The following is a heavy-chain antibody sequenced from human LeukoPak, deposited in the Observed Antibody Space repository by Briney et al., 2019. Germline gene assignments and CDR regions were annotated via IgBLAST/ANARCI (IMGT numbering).Heavy chain of an antibody. CDR3: AELGITMIGGV. Sequence: WGSLRLSRAASGFTFSRFEMNWVRQAPGKGLEWVSYISGGGSTIYYADSVKGRFTISRDNAKNSLYLQMNSLRAEDTAVYYCAELGITMIGGVWGKGTTVTISP. CDR1: GFTFSRFE. CDR2: ISGGGSTI. J-gene: IGHJ6*04. V-gene: IGHV3-48*03. D-gene: IGHD3-10*02.